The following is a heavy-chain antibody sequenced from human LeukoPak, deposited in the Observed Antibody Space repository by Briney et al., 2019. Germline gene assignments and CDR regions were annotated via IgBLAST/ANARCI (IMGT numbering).Heavy chain of an antibody. J-gene: IGHJ6*02. CDR1: GGTFSSYA. CDR2: ISPILGIA. D-gene: IGHD1-26*01. Sequence: SVKVSCKASGGTFSSYAISWVRQAPGQGLEWMGRISPILGIANYAQKFQGRVTITADRSTSTAYMELSSLRSEDTAVYYCARCSYGYYYYYGMDVWGQGTTVTVSS. CDR3: ARCSYGYYYYYGMDV. V-gene: IGHV1-69*04.